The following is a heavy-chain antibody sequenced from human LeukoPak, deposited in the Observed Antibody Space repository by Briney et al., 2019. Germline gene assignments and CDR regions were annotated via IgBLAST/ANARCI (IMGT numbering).Heavy chain of an antibody. D-gene: IGHD3-3*01. CDR2: ISYDGTNK. CDR1: GLTFSSYG. V-gene: IGHV3-30*18. J-gene: IGHJ4*02. Sequence: GRSLRLSCAASGLTFSSYGMHSVRQAPGKGLEWVAIISYDGTNKYYADSVKGRFTISRDNPKNTLYLQMDSLRAEDTAVYYCAKESIPIYYDLVSRYYKAYFYDWGQGALVTVSS. CDR3: AKESIPIYYDLVSRYYKAYFYD.